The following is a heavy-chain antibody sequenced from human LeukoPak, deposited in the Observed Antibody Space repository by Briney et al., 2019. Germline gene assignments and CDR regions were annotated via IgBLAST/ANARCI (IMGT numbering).Heavy chain of an antibody. CDR3: ARGDYYDSSGSNRLGVDY. V-gene: IGHV4-34*01. Sequence: SETLSLTCAVYGGSFSGYYWSWIRQPPGKGLEWIGEINHSGSTNYNPSLKSRVTISVDTSKNQFSLKLSSVTAADTAVYYCARGDYYDSSGSNRLGVDYWGQGTLVTVSS. CDR1: GGSFSGYY. CDR2: INHSGST. D-gene: IGHD3-22*01. J-gene: IGHJ4*02.